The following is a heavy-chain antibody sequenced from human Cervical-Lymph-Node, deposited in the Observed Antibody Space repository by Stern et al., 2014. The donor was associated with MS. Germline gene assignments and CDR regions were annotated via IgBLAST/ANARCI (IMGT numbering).Heavy chain of an antibody. CDR1: GHTFA. V-gene: IGHV1-3*04. CDR2: IITGNGDT. CDR3: TSLSGPLDS. D-gene: IGHD3-10*01. Sequence: VQLVESGAEVKKPGASVKVSCKASGHTFAVHWVRQAPGQRLEWMGRIITGNGDTNYSQKFQGRVTITRDTFASTAYMELRSLRSEDTAVYYCTSLSGPLDSWGKGTLVTVSS. J-gene: IGHJ5*01.